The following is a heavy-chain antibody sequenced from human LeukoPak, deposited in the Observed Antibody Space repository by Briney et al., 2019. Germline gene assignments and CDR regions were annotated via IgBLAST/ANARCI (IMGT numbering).Heavy chain of an antibody. CDR2: IYGSGDGT. J-gene: IGHJ4*02. CDR3: ARGHAPSGSYADY. Sequence: GGSLRLSCAASGFTFSNYAMTWVRQAPGKGLEWVSTIYGSGDGTYYADSVKGRFTISRDNSKNTLYVQMNSLRAEDTAVYYCARGHAPSGSYADYWVQGTLVTVSS. CDR1: GFTFSNYA. D-gene: IGHD1-26*01. V-gene: IGHV3-23*01.